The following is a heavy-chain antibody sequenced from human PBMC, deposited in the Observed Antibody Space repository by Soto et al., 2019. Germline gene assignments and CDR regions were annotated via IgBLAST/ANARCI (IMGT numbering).Heavy chain of an antibody. CDR2: INPSGGST. Sequence: ASVKVSCKASGNTFTSYYMHWVRQAPGQGLEWMGIINPSGGSTSYAQKFQGRVTMTRDTSTSTVYMELSSLRSEDTAVYYCARENYDFWSGNHVAFDIWGQGTMVTVSS. CDR1: GNTFTSYY. CDR3: ARENYDFWSGNHVAFDI. J-gene: IGHJ3*02. V-gene: IGHV1-46*01. D-gene: IGHD3-3*01.